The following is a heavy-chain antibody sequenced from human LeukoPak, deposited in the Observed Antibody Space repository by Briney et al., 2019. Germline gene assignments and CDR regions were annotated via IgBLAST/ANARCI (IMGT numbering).Heavy chain of an antibody. CDR3: ARGEMAAGFDY. CDR2: IYYSGST. J-gene: IGHJ4*02. D-gene: IGHD5-24*01. CDR1: GGSISSYY. V-gene: IGHV4-59*01. Sequence: SETLSLTCTVSGGSISSYYRSWIRQPPGKGLEWIGYIYYSGSTNYNPSLKSRVTISVDTSKNQFSLKLSSVTAADTAVYYCARGEMAAGFDYWGQGTLVTVSS.